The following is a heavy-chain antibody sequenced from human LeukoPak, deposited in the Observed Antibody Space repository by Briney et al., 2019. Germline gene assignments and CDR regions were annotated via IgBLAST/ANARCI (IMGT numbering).Heavy chain of an antibody. Sequence: ASVKVSCKASGYTFTGYYMHWVRQAPGQGLEWMGRINPNSGGTNYAQKFQGGVTMTRDTSISTAYMELSRLRSDDTAVYYCARIDSSGYYFVYWGQGTLVTVSS. D-gene: IGHD3-22*01. V-gene: IGHV1-2*06. CDR1: GYTFTGYY. CDR3: ARIDSSGYYFVY. CDR2: INPNSGGT. J-gene: IGHJ4*02.